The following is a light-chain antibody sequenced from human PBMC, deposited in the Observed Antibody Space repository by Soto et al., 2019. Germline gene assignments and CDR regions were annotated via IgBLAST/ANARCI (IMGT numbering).Light chain of an antibody. CDR1: SSEGGTYNL. V-gene: IGLV2-23*03. CDR2: EGS. J-gene: IGLJ2*01. Sequence: QSALTQPASVSGSPGQSITISCTGSSSEGGTYNLVSWYQQHPGKAPKLMIYEGSKRPSGISNRFSGSKSGNTASLTISGLQAEDEADYYCCSYVGSSTFEVFGGGTKLTVL. CDR3: CSYVGSSTFEV.